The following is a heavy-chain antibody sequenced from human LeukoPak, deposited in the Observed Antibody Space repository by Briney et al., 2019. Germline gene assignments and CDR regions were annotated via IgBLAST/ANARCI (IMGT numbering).Heavy chain of an antibody. Sequence: GGSLRLSCAVSGFTFSNAWMSWVRQAPGKGLEWVGRIKSKTDGGTTDYAAPVKGRFTISRDDSKNTLYLQMNSLKTEDTAVYYCANNPLGAGIAAAAPGDYWGQGTLVTVSS. CDR2: IKSKTDGGTT. D-gene: IGHD6-13*01. CDR1: GFTFSNAW. V-gene: IGHV3-15*01. CDR3: ANNPLGAGIAAAAPGDY. J-gene: IGHJ4*02.